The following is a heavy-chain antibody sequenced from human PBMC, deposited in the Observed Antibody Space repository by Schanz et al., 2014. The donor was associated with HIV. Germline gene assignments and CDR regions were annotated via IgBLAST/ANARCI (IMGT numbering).Heavy chain of an antibody. CDR2: ISYDGSNK. CDR3: AKDQGDITGTPFDY. V-gene: IGHV3-30*18. D-gene: IGHD1-20*01. J-gene: IGHJ4*02. Sequence: QVQLVESGGGVVQPGRSLRLSCAASGFTFSSYGMHWVRQAPGKGLEWVAVISYDGSNKYYADSVKGRFTISRDNSKNTLYLQMNSLRAEDTAMYYCAKDQGDITGTPFDYWGQGTLVTVSP. CDR1: GFTFSSYG.